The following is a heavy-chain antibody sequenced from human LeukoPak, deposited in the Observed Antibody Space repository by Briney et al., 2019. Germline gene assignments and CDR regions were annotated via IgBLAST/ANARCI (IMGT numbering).Heavy chain of an antibody. V-gene: IGHV4-34*01. CDR1: GGSFSGYY. CDR2: INHSGST. D-gene: IGHD6-13*01. CDR3: ARGRGYSSSFLKYYYYGMDV. J-gene: IGHJ6*02. Sequence: SETLSLTCAVYGGSFSGYYWSWIRQPPGKGLEWIGEINHSGSTNYNPSLKSRVTISVDTSKNQFSLKLSSVTAADTAVYYCARGRGYSSSFLKYYYYGMDVWGQGTTVTVSS.